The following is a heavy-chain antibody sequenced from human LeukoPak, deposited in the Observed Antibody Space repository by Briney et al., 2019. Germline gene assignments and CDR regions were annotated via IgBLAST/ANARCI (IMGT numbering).Heavy chain of an antibody. D-gene: IGHD5-18*01. Sequence: GGSLRLSCAASGFTFSSYAMSWVRQAPGEGLEWVSAIIGSGVSTYYADSVRGGFTISRDNSKNTLYLQMNSLRAEDTAVYYCAKGLRGYSYGPYNWFDPWGQGTLVTVSS. CDR3: AKGLRGYSYGPYNWFDP. J-gene: IGHJ5*02. CDR1: GFTFSSYA. V-gene: IGHV3-23*01. CDR2: IIGSGVST.